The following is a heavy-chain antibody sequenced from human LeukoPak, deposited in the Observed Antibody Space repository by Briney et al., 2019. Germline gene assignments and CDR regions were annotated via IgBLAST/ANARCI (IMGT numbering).Heavy chain of an antibody. D-gene: IGHD4-17*01. CDR3: PKDYGTTVIRNFYDC. CDR1: GLTFTTYA. Sequence: PGGSLRLSCAASGLTFTTYAMSWVRQAPGKRLEWVSTISYSGGSTYYTDSVKGRFTMSRDNSKNTLYLQMNSLGAEDTALYYCPKDYGTTVIRNFYDCWGQGTLVTVSS. V-gene: IGHV3-23*01. CDR2: ISYSGGST. J-gene: IGHJ4*02.